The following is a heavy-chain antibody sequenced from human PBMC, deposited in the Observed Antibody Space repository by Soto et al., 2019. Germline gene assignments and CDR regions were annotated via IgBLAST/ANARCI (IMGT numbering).Heavy chain of an antibody. CDR2: INPNSGGT. CDR3: ARDSHAVPAAIPVGYYFDY. Sequence: ASVKVSCKASGYTFTGYYMHWVRQAPGQGLEWMGWINPNSGGTNYAQKFQGWVTMTRDTSISTAYMELSRLRSDDTAVYYCARDSHAVPAAIPVGYYFDYWGQGTLVTVSS. D-gene: IGHD2-2*01. CDR1: GYTFTGYY. V-gene: IGHV1-2*04. J-gene: IGHJ4*02.